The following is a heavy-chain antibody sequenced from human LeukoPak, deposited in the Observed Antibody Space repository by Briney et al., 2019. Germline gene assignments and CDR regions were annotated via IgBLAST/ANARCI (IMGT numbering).Heavy chain of an antibody. Sequence: ASVKVSCTASGYTFTSYYMHWVRQAPGQGLEWMGIINPSGGSTSYAQKFQGRVTMTRDTSTSTVYMELSSLRSEDTAVYYCARIPIAAAGSPSYYYYGMDVWGQGTTVTVSS. CDR2: INPSGGST. CDR1: GYTFTSYY. V-gene: IGHV1-46*01. J-gene: IGHJ6*02. D-gene: IGHD6-13*01. CDR3: ARIPIAAAGSPSYYYYGMDV.